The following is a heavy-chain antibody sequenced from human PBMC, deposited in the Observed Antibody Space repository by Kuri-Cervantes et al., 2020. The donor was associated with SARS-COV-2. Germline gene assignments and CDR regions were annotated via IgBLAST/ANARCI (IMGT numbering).Heavy chain of an antibody. CDR2: INPNTGGT. CDR1: GDTFTTYG. CDR3: AISPRRDGYNYLYCFDY. Sequence: ASVKVSCKASGDTFTTYGISWLRQAPGQGLEWMGWINPNTGGTNYAQKFQGWVTMTRDTSISTDYMELSRLRSDDTAVYYCAISPRRDGYNYLYCFDYWGHGTLVTVSS. J-gene: IGHJ4*01. V-gene: IGHV1-2*04. D-gene: IGHD5-24*01.